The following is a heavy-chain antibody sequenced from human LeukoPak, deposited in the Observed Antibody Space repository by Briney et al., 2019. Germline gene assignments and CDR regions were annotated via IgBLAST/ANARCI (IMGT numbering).Heavy chain of an antibody. V-gene: IGHV3-21*01. CDR3: ASENIVGTSGALFDY. J-gene: IGHJ4*02. Sequence: GALNFSCEALGFTFSRIAMNWFRQAPGKGLEWAYSITSSGSYRYHSDSVKGRFTISRDNAKNSLYLQMNSLRVEDTAVYYCASENIVGTSGALFDYWGQGTLVTVSS. CDR1: GFTFSRIA. D-gene: IGHD5-12*01. CDR2: ITSSGSYR.